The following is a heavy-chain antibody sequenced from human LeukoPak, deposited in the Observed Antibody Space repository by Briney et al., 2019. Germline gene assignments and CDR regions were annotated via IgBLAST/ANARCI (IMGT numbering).Heavy chain of an antibody. J-gene: IGHJ5*02. D-gene: IGHD3-10*01. CDR1: GFTFSTSW. Sequence: GDSLKISCETSGFTFSTSWIGWVRQLPGAGLEWVGAIYPDDSDTRYSPSFQGQVRISADKSARTAYLEWPSLKASDTATYYYARQRAASGSINWFNPWGQGTLVTVSS. V-gene: IGHV5-51*01. CDR3: ARQRAASGSINWFNP. CDR2: IYPDDSDT.